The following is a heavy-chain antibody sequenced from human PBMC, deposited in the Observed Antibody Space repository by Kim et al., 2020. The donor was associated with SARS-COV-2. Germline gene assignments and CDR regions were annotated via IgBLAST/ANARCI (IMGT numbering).Heavy chain of an antibody. J-gene: IGHJ4*02. D-gene: IGHD2-21*01. CDR3: ARAPPCGGDCYSGFIDY. V-gene: IGHV3-33*01. CDR1: GFTFSSYG. Sequence: GGSLRLSCAASGFTFSSYGMHWVRQAPGKGLEWVAVIWYDGSNKYYADSVKGRFTISRDNSKNTLYLQMNSLRAEDTAVYYCARAPPCGGDCYSGFIDYWGQGTLVTVSS. CDR2: IWYDGSNK.